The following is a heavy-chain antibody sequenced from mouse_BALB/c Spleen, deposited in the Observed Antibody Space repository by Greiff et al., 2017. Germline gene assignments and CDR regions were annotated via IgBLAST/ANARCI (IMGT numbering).Heavy chain of an antibody. V-gene: IGHV1-74*01. J-gene: IGHJ4*01. CDR2: IDPSDSET. CDR3: AKGLATEVATEAMDY. CDR1: GFSFTSYW. D-gene: IGHD1-1*01. Sequence: VQLQQSGPQLVRPGASVKISCTASGFSFTSYWMHWVKQRPGQGLEWIGMIDPSDSETRLNQKFKDKATLTVDKSSSTAYMQLSSPTSEDSAVYCCAKGLATEVATEAMDYWGQGTSVTVSS.